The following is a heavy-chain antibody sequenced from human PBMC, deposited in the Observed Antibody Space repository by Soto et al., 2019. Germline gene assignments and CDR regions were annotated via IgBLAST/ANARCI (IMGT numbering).Heavy chain of an antibody. Sequence: SETLSLTCTVSGGSISSYYWSWIRQPPGKGLEWIGEIYYSGSTNYNPSLKSRVTISVDKSKNQFSLKLSSVTAADTAVYYCASDSRGDLTNLFDYWGQGTLVTVSS. CDR2: IYYSGST. D-gene: IGHD2-8*01. V-gene: IGHV4-59*12. J-gene: IGHJ4*02. CDR1: GGSISSYY. CDR3: ASDSRGDLTNLFDY.